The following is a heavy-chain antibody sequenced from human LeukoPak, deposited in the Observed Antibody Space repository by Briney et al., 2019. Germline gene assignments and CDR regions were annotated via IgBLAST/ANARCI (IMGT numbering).Heavy chain of an antibody. CDR1: GFTFTTSSA. D-gene: IGHD5-24*01. J-gene: IGHJ4*02. V-gene: IGHV1-58*01. CDR2: IAAGGGHT. CDR3: AGDHPNYDY. Sequence: SVKVSCKASGFTFTTSSAVQWVRQARGQRLEWIGWIAAGGGHTNYAQKFQERLTITRDMSTSTAYMELSSLRSEDTAVYYCAGDHPNYDYWGQGTQVTVSS.